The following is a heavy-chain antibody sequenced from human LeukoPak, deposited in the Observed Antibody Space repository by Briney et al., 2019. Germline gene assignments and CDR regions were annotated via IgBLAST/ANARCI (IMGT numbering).Heavy chain of an antibody. CDR1: GYTFTSYG. D-gene: IGHD2-2*01. CDR3: ARAADCSSTNCLNEYFQH. J-gene: IGHJ1*01. CDR2: ISAYNGNT. V-gene: IGHV1-18*01. Sequence: GASVKASCKASGYTFTSYGISWVRQAPGQGLEWMGWISAYNGNTNYAQKPQGRVTMTTDTSTRTANNELRSLRSEDTAVSYFARAADCSSTNCLNEYFQHWGQGTLVTVSS.